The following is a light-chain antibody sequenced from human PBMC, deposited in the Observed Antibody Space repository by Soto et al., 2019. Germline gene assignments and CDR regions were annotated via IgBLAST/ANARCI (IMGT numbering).Light chain of an antibody. J-gene: IGKJ4*01. V-gene: IGKV3-11*01. CDR3: QHRNNWPLT. Sequence: IVLTQSPATLSLSPGEKATLSCRASESVSSDLAWYQQKPGQAPRLLMYDASNRVTGIPPRFSGSGSGTDFTLTINSLEPEDFAIYYCQHRNNWPLTFGGGTKVELK. CDR1: ESVSSD. CDR2: DAS.